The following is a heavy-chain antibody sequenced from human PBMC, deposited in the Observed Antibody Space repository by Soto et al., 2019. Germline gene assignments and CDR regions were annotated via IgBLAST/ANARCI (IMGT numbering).Heavy chain of an antibody. CDR1: SGSFSDYS. V-gene: IGHV4-34*01. Sequence: SETLSLTCAVYSGSFSDYSCNWIRQPPGKGLEWIGEINHSGGTNYNPSLKSRVTMSIYAPRKQFSLKLSSVTAADTAVYYCARGRRFTSGTYRAPYNSGLDVWGQGTTVTVSS. D-gene: IGHD3-10*01. CDR2: INHSGGT. CDR3: ARGRRFTSGTYRAPYNSGLDV. J-gene: IGHJ6*02.